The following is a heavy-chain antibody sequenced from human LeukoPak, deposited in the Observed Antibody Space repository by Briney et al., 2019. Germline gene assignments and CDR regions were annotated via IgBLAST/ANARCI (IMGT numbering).Heavy chain of an antibody. D-gene: IGHD4-17*01. J-gene: IGHJ3*02. CDR1: GFTFDDYG. Sequence: GGSLRLSCAASGFTFDDYGMSWVRQAPGKGLEWVSGINWNGGSTGYADSVKGRFTISRDNAKNSLYLQMNSLRAEDTALYHCARRSTTVTRGGAFDIWGQGTMVTVSS. CDR2: INWNGGST. V-gene: IGHV3-20*01. CDR3: ARRSTTVTRGGAFDI.